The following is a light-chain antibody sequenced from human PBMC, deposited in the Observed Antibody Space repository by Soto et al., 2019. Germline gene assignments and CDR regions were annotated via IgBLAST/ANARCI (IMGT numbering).Light chain of an antibody. CDR2: GAS. V-gene: IGKV3-15*01. Sequence: EIVMTQSPATLSVSPGERVTLSCRASQSVSRDLAWYQHKPGQAPRLLIYGASTRATTTPARFSGSGSGTEFSLSISSLQSEDFVVYYCLQYNDWPPKQYTFGQGTKLEIK. CDR1: QSVSRD. J-gene: IGKJ2*01. CDR3: LQYNDWPPKQYT.